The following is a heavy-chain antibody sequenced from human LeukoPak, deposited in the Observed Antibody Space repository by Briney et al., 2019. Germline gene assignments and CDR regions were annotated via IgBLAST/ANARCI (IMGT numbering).Heavy chain of an antibody. D-gene: IGHD2-2*01. CDR1: GGTFSSYA. V-gene: IGHV1-69*05. CDR2: IIPIFGTA. Sequence: GASVKVSCKASGGTFSSYAISWVRQAPGQGLEWMGGIIPIFGTANYAQKFQGRVTITTDESTSTAYMELSSLRSEGTAVYYCARALTLSSTSIHFDYWGQGTLVTVSS. CDR3: ARALTLSSTSIHFDY. J-gene: IGHJ4*02.